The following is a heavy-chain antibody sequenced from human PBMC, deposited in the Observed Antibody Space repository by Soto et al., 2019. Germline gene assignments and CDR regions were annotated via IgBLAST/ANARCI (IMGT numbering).Heavy chain of an antibody. CDR1: GFTFSSYG. V-gene: IGHV3-30*18. D-gene: IGHD2-2*01. CDR2: ISYDGSNK. J-gene: IGHJ4*02. CDR3: AKGYCSSTSCYWFDY. Sequence: GGSLRLSCAASGFTFSSYGMHWVRQAPGKGLEWVAVISYDGSNKYYADSVKGRFTISRDNSKNTLYLQMNSLRAEDTAVYYCAKGYCSSTSCYWFDYWGQGTPVTVSS.